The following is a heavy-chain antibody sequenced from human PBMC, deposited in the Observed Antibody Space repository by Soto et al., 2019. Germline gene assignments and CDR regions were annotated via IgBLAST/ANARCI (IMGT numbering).Heavy chain of an antibody. D-gene: IGHD2-15*01. V-gene: IGHV1-69*13. CDR1: GCTFSSYA. CDR3: ARDRVVAPNNWFEP. Sequence: SVMVSCKASGCTFSSYAISWVRQAPGQGLEWMGGIIPIFGTANYAQKFQGRVTITADESTSTAYMELSSLRSEDTAVYYCARDRVVAPNNWFEPWGQRTLVSVS. CDR2: IIPIFGTA. J-gene: IGHJ5*02.